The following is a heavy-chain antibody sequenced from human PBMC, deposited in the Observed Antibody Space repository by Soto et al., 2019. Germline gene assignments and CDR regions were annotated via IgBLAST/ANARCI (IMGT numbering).Heavy chain of an antibody. V-gene: IGHV3-48*02. CDR1: GFTFSSYS. CDR3: ARGAPLSYSSGWNPFDY. CDR2: ISSSSSTI. D-gene: IGHD6-19*01. Sequence: AGGSLRLSCAASGFTFSSYSMNWVRQAPGKGLEWVSYISSSSSTIYYADSVKGRFTISRDNAKNSLYLQMNSLRDEDTAVYYCARGAPLSYSSGWNPFDYWGQGTLVTVSS. J-gene: IGHJ4*02.